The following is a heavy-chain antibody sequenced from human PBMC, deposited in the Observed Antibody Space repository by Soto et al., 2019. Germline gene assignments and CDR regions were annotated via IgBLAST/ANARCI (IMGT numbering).Heavy chain of an antibody. Sequence: GGSLRLSCAASGFTFSSYAMSWVRQAPGKGLEWVSAISGSGGSTYYADSVKGRFTISRDNSKNTLYLQMNSLRAEDTAVYYCAKDLHYYDSSGYSEIDAFDIWGQGTMVTVSS. J-gene: IGHJ3*02. D-gene: IGHD3-22*01. CDR3: AKDLHYYDSSGYSEIDAFDI. CDR2: ISGSGGST. V-gene: IGHV3-23*01. CDR1: GFTFSSYA.